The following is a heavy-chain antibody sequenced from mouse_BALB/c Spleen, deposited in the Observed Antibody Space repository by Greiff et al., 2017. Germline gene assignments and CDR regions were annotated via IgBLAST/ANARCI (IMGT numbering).Heavy chain of an antibody. CDR3: AISSMITTRDAMDY. CDR1: GYAFTSYN. CDR2: IDPYNGGT. J-gene: IGHJ4*01. D-gene: IGHD2-4*01. V-gene: IGHV1S135*01. Sequence: VQLQQSGPELVKPGASVKVSCKASGYAFTSYNMYWVKQSHGKSLEWIGYIDPYNGGTSYNQKFKGKATLTVDKSSRTAYMHLNSLTSEYSAVYYCAISSMITTRDAMDYWGQGTSVTVSS.